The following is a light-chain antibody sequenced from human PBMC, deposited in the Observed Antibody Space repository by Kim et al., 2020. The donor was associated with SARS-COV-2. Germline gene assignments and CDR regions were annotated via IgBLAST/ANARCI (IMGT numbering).Light chain of an antibody. V-gene: IGLV6-57*03. Sequence: KTPTIACNRGSGSDVINDVQLYQQRPGRAPTPVIYADKQRPSGVPGRFSGSIDSSSNSAFLNISGMMPEDEADYYCPSYDSTNHWVFDGGTQLTVL. CDR1: SGSDVIND. CDR3: PSYDSTNHWV. J-gene: IGLJ3*02. CDR2: ADK.